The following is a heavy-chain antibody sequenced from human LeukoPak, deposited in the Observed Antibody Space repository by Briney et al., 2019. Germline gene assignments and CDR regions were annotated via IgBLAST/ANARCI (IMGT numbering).Heavy chain of an antibody. Sequence: GGSLRLSCAASGFTFSSYEMNWVRQAPGKGLEWVSYISSSGSTIYYADSVKGRFTISRDNAKNSLCLQMNSLRAGDTAVYYCARAVAGTFINWGQGTLVTVSS. CDR2: ISSSGSTI. V-gene: IGHV3-48*03. CDR3: ARAVAGTFIN. D-gene: IGHD6-19*01. J-gene: IGHJ4*02. CDR1: GFTFSSYE.